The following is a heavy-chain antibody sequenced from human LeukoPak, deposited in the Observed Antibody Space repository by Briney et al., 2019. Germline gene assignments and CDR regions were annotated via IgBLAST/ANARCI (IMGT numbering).Heavy chain of an antibody. J-gene: IGHJ4*02. V-gene: IGHV3-7*01. D-gene: IGHD3-22*01. CDR3: AREDYFDGSIDF. CDR1: GFTFSDYY. CDR2: IKQHGSEK. Sequence: PGGSLRLSCAASGFTFSDYYMSWIRQAPGKGLEWVGNIKQHGSEKYYAESVKGRFTISRDDAKNSLYLEMNSLRVEDTAVYYCAREDYFDGSIDFWGRGTLVTVSS.